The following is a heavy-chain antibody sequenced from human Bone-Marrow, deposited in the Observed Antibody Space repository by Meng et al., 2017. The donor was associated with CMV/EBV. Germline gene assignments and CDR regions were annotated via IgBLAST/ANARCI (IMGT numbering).Heavy chain of an antibody. CDR1: GYTFTGYY. CDR3: TGYSSSWSRGYYYYYDMDV. V-gene: IGHV1-2*02. J-gene: IGHJ6*02. CDR2: INPNSGGT. D-gene: IGHD6-13*01. Sequence: ASVKVSCKASGYTFTGYYMHWVRQAPGQGLEWMGWINPNSGGTNYAQKFQGRVTMTRDTSISTAYMELSRLRSDDTAVYYCTGYSSSWSRGYYYYYDMDVWGQGTTVTVSS.